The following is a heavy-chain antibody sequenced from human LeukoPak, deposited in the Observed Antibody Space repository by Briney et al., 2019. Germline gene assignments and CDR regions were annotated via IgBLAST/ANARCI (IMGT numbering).Heavy chain of an antibody. D-gene: IGHD2-2*01. Sequence: ASVKVSCKASGYTFTGYYMHWVRQAPGQGLEWMGWINPNSGGTNYAQKFQGRVTMTRDTSISTAYMELSRLGSDDTAVYYCARDLEVVPAGDYWGQGTLVTVSS. CDR3: ARDLEVVPAGDY. V-gene: IGHV1-2*02. J-gene: IGHJ4*02. CDR2: INPNSGGT. CDR1: GYTFTGYY.